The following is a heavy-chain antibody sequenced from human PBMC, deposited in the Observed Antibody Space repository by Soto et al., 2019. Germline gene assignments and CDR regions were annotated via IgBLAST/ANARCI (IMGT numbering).Heavy chain of an antibody. D-gene: IGHD2-2*01. V-gene: IGHV2-5*02. Sequence: QITLKESGPTLVNPTQTLTLTCTFSGFSLSTTAEGVGWIRQPLGKALEWLALIYWDDDERYSPSLKSRLTITKDTSKNQVVLTMTNVDPVDTATYYCAHGSCSSADCYPNPYLDYWGQGILVTVSS. CDR1: GFSLSTTAEG. CDR2: IYWDDDE. J-gene: IGHJ4*02. CDR3: AHGSCSSADCYPNPYLDY.